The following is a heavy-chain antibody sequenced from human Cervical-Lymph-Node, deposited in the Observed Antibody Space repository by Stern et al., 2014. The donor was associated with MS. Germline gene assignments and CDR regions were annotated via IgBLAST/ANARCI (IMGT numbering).Heavy chain of an antibody. CDR2: VNGDGSST. V-gene: IGHV3-74*02. Sequence: VQLEESGGGLVQPGGSLRLSCAASGFTFSSSWMNWVRQAPGKGLVWVSRVNGDGSSTTYADSVKGRFTVSRDNAKNTLYLQMSSLRAEDKAVYYCTRGGSPFYWGQGALVTVSS. D-gene: IGHD1-26*01. CDR1: GFTFSSSW. J-gene: IGHJ4*02. CDR3: TRGGSPFY.